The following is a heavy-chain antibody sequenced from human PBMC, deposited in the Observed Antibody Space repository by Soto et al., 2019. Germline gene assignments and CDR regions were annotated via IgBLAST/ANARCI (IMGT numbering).Heavy chain of an antibody. V-gene: IGHV3-30-3*01. Sequence: GGSKRLSCTAAEFTCGSYGRHWVRQAPGKGLEWVAVISYDGSNKYYADSVKGRFTISRDNSKNTLYLQMNSLRAEDTAVYYCARVSGSSSWRYYFDYWGQGTLVTVSS. D-gene: IGHD6-13*01. CDR2: ISYDGSNK. J-gene: IGHJ4*02. CDR1: EFTCGSYG. CDR3: ARVSGSSSWRYYFDY.